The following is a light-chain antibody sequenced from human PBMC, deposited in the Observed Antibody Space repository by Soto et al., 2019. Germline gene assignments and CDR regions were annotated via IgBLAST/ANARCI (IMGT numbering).Light chain of an antibody. Sequence: EIVMTPSPGPLSFSPFESATLYXRAGQGVTTNFAWYQQKSGQSPRLLIYDVSIRATGVPARFSGTGSETDFTLTISGLQSEDSAVYFCQQYNNWPFSFGQGTRLEIK. CDR1: QGVTTN. CDR3: QQYNNWPFS. CDR2: DVS. V-gene: IGKV3-15*01. J-gene: IGKJ5*01.